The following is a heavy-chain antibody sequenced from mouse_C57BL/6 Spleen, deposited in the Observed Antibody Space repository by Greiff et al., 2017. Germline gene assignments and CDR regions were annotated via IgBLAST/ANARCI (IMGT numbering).Heavy chain of an antibody. CDR2: IYPGSGST. J-gene: IGHJ4*01. CDR3: ARCGINYYGSSYVAMDD. D-gene: IGHD1-1*01. Sequence: QVQLQQPGAELVKPGASVKMSCKASGYTFTSYWITWVKQRPGQGLEWIGDIYPGSGSTNYNEKFKSKATLTVDTSSSTADMQLSSLTSEDSAVYYCARCGINYYGSSYVAMDDWGQGTSVTVSS. CDR1: GYTFTSYW. V-gene: IGHV1-55*01.